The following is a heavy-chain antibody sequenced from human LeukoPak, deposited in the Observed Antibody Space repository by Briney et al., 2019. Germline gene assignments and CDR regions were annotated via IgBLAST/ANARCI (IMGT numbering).Heavy chain of an antibody. J-gene: IGHJ4*02. CDR1: GFTFSSYG. V-gene: IGHV3-NL1*01. D-gene: IGHD2-2*01. Sequence: PGRSLRLSCAASGFTFSSYGMHWVRQAPGKGLEWVSVIYSGGSTYYADSVKGRFTISRDNSKNTLYLQMNSLRAEDTAVYYCASGGANCSSTSCYYFDYWGQGTLVTVSS. CDR3: ASGGANCSSTSCYYFDY. CDR2: IYSGGST.